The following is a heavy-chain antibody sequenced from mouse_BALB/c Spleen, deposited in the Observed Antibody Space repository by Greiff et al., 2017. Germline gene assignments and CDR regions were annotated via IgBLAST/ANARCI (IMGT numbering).Heavy chain of an antibody. Sequence: EVQVVESGGGLVQPGGSRKLSCAASGFTFSDYGMAWVRQAPGKGPEWVAFISNLAYSIYYADTVTGRFTISRENAKNTLYLEMSSLRSEDTAMYYCARDQGGNSYWYFDVWGAGTTVTVSS. CDR1: GFTFSDYG. V-gene: IGHV5-15*02. J-gene: IGHJ1*01. CDR3: ARDQGGNSYWYFDV. CDR2: ISNLAYSI. D-gene: IGHD2-1*01.